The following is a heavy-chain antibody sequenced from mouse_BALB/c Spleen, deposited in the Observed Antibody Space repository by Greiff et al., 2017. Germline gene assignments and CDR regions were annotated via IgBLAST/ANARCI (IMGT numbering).Heavy chain of an antibody. D-gene: IGHD1-1*01. Sequence: EVQLVESGGGLVKPGGSLKLSCAASGFTFSSYAMSWVRQTPEKRLEWVASISSGGSTYYPDTVKGRFTISRDNARNILYMQMSSLRSEDTAMYYCARDYGSSYFDYWGQGTTLTVSS. CDR3: ARDYGSSYFDY. J-gene: IGHJ2*01. CDR2: ISSGGST. CDR1: GFTFSSYA. V-gene: IGHV5-6-5*01.